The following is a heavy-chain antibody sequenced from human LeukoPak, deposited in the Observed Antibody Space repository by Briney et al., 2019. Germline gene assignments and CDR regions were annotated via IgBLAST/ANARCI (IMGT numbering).Heavy chain of an antibody. D-gene: IGHD2-15*01. CDR3: ARGTDIVVVVAATHDYYYGMDV. V-gene: IGHV1-8*01. CDR2: MNPNSGNT. Sequence: ASVKVSCKASGYTFTSYDINWVRQATGQGLEWMGWMNPNSGNTGYAQKFQGRVTMTRNTSISTAYMELSSLRSEDTVVYYCARGTDIVVVVAATHDYYYGMDVWGQGTTVIVSS. CDR1: GYTFTSYD. J-gene: IGHJ6*02.